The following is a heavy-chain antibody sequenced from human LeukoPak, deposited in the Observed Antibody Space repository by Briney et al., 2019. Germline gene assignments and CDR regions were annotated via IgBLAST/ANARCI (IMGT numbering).Heavy chain of an antibody. CDR3: TKDTNNNYVGVFDY. J-gene: IGHJ4*02. D-gene: IGHD4-11*01. Sequence: GRSLRLSCAASGFTFDDYAVHWVRQAPGKGLEWVSGISWNSGNIGYADSVKGRFTISRDNAKNSLYLQMNSLRDEDTALYYCTKDTNNNYVGVFDYWGQGTLVTVSS. CDR2: ISWNSGNI. CDR1: GFTFDDYA. V-gene: IGHV3-9*01.